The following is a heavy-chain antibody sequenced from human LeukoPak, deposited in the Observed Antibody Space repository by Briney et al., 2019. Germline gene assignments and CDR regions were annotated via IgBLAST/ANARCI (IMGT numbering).Heavy chain of an antibody. J-gene: IGHJ6*02. Sequence: PGGSLRLSCAASGFTFSSYGMHWVRQAPGKVLEWVAVIPYDGSNKYYADSAKGRFTISRDNSKNTLYLQMNSLRAEHTAVYYCAKEWGGGYCRGGTCYLYYGMDVWGQGTTVTVSS. D-gene: IGHD2-15*01. V-gene: IGHV3-30*18. CDR1: GFTFSSYG. CDR2: IPYDGSNK. CDR3: AKEWGGGYCRGGTCYLYYGMDV.